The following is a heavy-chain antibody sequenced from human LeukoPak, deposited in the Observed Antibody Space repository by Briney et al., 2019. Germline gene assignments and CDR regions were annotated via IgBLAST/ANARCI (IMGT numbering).Heavy chain of an antibody. J-gene: IGHJ4*02. CDR3: ARGINYGSGSPAHDY. D-gene: IGHD3-10*01. V-gene: IGHV1-8*01. Sequence: ASVKVSCKVSGYTLTELSMHWVRQATGQGLEWMGWMNPNSGNTGYAQKFQGRVTMTRNTSISTAYMELSSLRSEDTAVYYCARGINYGSGSPAHDYWGQGTLVTVSS. CDR1: GYTLTELS. CDR2: MNPNSGNT.